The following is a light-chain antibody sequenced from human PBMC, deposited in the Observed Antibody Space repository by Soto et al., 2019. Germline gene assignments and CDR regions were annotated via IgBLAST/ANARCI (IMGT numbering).Light chain of an antibody. V-gene: IGKV3-11*01. CDR1: QSVCSS. Sequence: EIVLTQSPATLSLSPGERATLSCRASQSVCSSLAWFQHKPGQAPRLLIYDASNRATCIPARFSGSGSGTDFTLTISSLEPEDFAVYYCQQRSNWPRTFGQGTKLEI. CDR3: QQRSNWPRT. CDR2: DAS. J-gene: IGKJ2*01.